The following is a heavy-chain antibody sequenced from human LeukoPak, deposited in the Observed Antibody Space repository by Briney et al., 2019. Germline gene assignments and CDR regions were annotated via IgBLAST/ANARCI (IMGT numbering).Heavy chain of an antibody. CDR3: AREKTACGGDCYDS. V-gene: IGHV3-48*03. CDR2: ISSSGTPI. Sequence: QPGGSLRLSCAASGFTFSSYEMNWVRQAPGKGLEWVSYISSSGTPIHYADSVKGRFTISRDNAKNSLFLQMNSLRAEDTAVYYCAREKTACGGDCYDSWGQGTLVTVSS. J-gene: IGHJ4*02. D-gene: IGHD2-21*01. CDR1: GFTFSSYE.